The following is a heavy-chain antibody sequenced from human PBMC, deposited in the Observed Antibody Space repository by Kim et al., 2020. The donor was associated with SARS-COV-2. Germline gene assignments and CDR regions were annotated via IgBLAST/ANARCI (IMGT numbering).Heavy chain of an antibody. D-gene: IGHD6-19*01. J-gene: IGHJ5*02. V-gene: IGHV4-59*01. CDR3: ARDATDAVAGTIWFDP. Sequence: SLKSRVTISVDTSKNQFSLKLSSVTAADTAVYYCARDATDAVAGTIWFDPWGQGTLVTVSS.